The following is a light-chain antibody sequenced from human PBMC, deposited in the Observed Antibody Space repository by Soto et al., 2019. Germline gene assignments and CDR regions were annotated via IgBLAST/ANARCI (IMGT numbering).Light chain of an antibody. CDR3: QQYETFSGK. CDR2: DAS. J-gene: IGKJ1*01. V-gene: IGKV1-5*01. Sequence: DIQMTQSPSTLSADVGHKVDVTFPPSQSVSRWLAWYQQKPGEAPKLLIYDASALPRGVPSRFSGSGSGTKFTLTIASLQPDDFATYYCQQYETFSGKFGPGTKV. CDR1: QSVSRW.